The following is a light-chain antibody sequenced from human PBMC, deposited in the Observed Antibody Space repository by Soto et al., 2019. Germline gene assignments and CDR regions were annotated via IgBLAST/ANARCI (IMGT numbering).Light chain of an antibody. CDR2: DAV. CDR3: QHRSNWPRLT. CDR1: QSVSSN. V-gene: IGKV3-11*01. J-gene: IGKJ4*01. Sequence: EIVLIQSPATLSLSPGEISTLSCRSSQSVSSNLAWYQQKPGQAPRLLIYDAVNRVTGIPARFSGSGSGTDFTLTISSLEPEDFAVYYCQHRSNWPRLTFGGGTKVDI.